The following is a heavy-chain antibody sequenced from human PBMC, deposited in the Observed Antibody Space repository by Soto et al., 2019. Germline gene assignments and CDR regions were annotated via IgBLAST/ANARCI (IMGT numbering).Heavy chain of an antibody. CDR3: ARSGSVPYYYYGLDV. CDR1: CYTFSRSG. CDR2: ISTYNGDT. J-gene: IGHJ6*02. D-gene: IGHD1-26*01. Sequence: VQLVQSGAEVKKPGASVKVSCKASCYTFSRSGISWVRQAPGQGLEWMGWISTYNGDTNYAQKVQGRVTMTTDTSTSTAFMELMSLRSDDTAVYYCARSGSVPYYYYGLDVWGQGTTVTVSS. V-gene: IGHV1-18*01.